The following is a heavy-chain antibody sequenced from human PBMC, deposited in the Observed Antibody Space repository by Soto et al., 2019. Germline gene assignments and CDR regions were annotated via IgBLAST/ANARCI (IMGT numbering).Heavy chain of an antibody. V-gene: IGHV3-21*01. CDR1: GFTFSSYS. CDR3: ARAPNYYDSSGYYYLAFDY. J-gene: IGHJ4*02. D-gene: IGHD3-22*01. CDR2: ISSSSYI. Sequence: GGSLRLSCAASGFTFSSYSMNWVRQAPGKGLEWVSSISSSSYIYYTDSVKGRFTISRDNAKNSLYLQMNSLRAEDTAVYYCARAPNYYDSSGYYYLAFDYWGQGTLVTVSS.